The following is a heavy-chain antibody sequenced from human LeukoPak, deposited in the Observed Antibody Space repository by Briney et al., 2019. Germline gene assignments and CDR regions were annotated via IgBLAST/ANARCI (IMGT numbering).Heavy chain of an antibody. J-gene: IGHJ4*02. V-gene: IGHV4-61*02. Sequence: SQTLSLTCTVSGGSISSGSYYWSWIRQPAGKGLEWIGRIYTSGSTNYNPSLKSRVTISVDTSKNQFSLKLSSVTAADTAVYYCARAGGATGSQVDYWGQGTLVTVSS. CDR3: ARAGGATGSQVDY. D-gene: IGHD5-12*01. CDR2: IYTSGST. CDR1: GGSISSGSYY.